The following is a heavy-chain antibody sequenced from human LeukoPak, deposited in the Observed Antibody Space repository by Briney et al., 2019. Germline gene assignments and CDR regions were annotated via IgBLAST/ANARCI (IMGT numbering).Heavy chain of an antibody. CDR3: ARGAYGSGSTALFDY. Sequence: SETLSLTCTVSGGSISSYYWSWIRQPPGKGLEWIGYIYYSGSTNYNPSLKSRVTMSVDTSKNQFSLKLSSVTAADTAVYYCARGAYGSGSTALFDYWGQGTLVTASS. D-gene: IGHD3-10*01. CDR2: IYYSGST. V-gene: IGHV4-59*12. CDR1: GGSISSYY. J-gene: IGHJ4*02.